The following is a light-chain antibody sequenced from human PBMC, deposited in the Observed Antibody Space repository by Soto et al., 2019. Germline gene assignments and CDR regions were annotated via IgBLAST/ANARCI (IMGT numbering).Light chain of an antibody. Sequence: MILTQSRGTRSLSLGQRASLSVRASQSVSNRYLAWYQQKPGKAPRLLIYGAYSRATGVPDRISGSGSGTDFDLTINRLEAEDFAVYYCQHFGGTTFTFGQGTRLEIK. CDR2: GAY. CDR3: QHFGGTTFT. V-gene: IGKV3-20*01. CDR1: QSVSNRY. J-gene: IGKJ5*01.